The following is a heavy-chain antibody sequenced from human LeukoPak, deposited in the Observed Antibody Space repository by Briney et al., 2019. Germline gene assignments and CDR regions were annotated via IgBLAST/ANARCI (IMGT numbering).Heavy chain of an antibody. D-gene: IGHD1-1*01. Sequence: SETLSLTCSVSGASLSSRASYWGWLRQPPGKGLQWIGNIFYSGSTHFDPSLKSRVTISIDTSKNQFSLKLRSVTAADTAVYYCARLGHTNTGGLKGFDFWGQGTLVTVSS. J-gene: IGHJ4*02. V-gene: IGHV4-39*01. CDR1: GASLSSRASY. CDR2: IFYSGST. CDR3: ARLGHTNTGGLKGFDF.